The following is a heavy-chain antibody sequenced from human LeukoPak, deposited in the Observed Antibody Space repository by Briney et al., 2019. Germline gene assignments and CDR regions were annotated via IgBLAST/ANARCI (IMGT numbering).Heavy chain of an antibody. Sequence: PGGSLRLSCAASGFTFSSYSMNWVRQAPGKGLEWVSSISSSSSYIYYADSVKGRFTISRDNAKNSLYLQMNSLRAEDTAVYYCKAESTLGYSYGHGGDYWGQGTLVTVSS. D-gene: IGHD5-18*01. V-gene: IGHV3-21*01. CDR3: KAESTLGYSYGHGGDY. CDR1: GFTFSSYS. J-gene: IGHJ4*02. CDR2: ISSSSSYI.